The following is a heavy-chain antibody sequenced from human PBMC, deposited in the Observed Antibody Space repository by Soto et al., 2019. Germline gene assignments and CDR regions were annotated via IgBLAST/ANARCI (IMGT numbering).Heavy chain of an antibody. CDR2: ISGSGSTK. CDR1: AFSFSNYS. CDR3: ARDSADAAGDDFDI. J-gene: IGHJ3*02. D-gene: IGHD6-25*01. V-gene: IGHV3-48*01. Sequence: EVQLVESGGGLVQPGGSLRLSCAVSAFSFSNYSMNWVRQAPGKGLEWVSYISGSGSTKYYADSVKGRFTISRDNAKNSLFLQMNSLRAEDTALYYCARDSADAAGDDFDIWGQGTMVTVS.